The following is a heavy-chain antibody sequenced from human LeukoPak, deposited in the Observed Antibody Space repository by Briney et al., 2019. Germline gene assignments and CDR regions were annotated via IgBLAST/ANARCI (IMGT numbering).Heavy chain of an antibody. CDR2: ISYDGSNK. CDR1: GFTFSSYG. CDR3: ARALYSGSWFGMDV. J-gene: IGHJ6*02. V-gene: IGHV3-30*03. D-gene: IGHD6-13*01. Sequence: PGGSLRLSCAASGFTFSSYGMHWVRQAPGKGLEWVAVISYDGSNKYYADSVKGRFTISRDNSKNTLYLQVNSLRAEDTAVYYCARALYSGSWFGMDVWGPGTTVTVSS.